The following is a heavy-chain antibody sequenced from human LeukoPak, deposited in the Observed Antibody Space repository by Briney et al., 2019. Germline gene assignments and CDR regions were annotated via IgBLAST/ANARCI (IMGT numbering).Heavy chain of an antibody. CDR3: ARDLIVVVTESYFDY. V-gene: IGHV1-69*05. CDR2: IIPIFGTA. CDR1: GGTFSSYA. J-gene: IGHJ4*02. D-gene: IGHD3-22*01. Sequence: SVKVSCKASGGTFSSYAISWVRQAPGQGLEWMGRIIPIFGTANYAQKFQGRVTITTDEFTSTAYMELSSLRSEDTAVYYCARDLIVVVTESYFDYWGQGTLVTVSS.